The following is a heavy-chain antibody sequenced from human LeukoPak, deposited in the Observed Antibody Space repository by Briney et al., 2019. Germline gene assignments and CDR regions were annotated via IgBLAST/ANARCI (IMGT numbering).Heavy chain of an antibody. Sequence: GGSLRLSCGASGFIFSSYWMTWVRQAPGRGLEWVASIKREGGEKYYVDSVKGRFTISRDNAKNSLYLQMNSLRAEDTAVYYCARADSGSYRRYYYYYMDVWGKGTTVTVSS. V-gene: IGHV3-7*04. CDR2: IKREGGEK. CDR1: GFIFSSYW. CDR3: ARADSGSYRRYYYYYMDV. J-gene: IGHJ6*03. D-gene: IGHD1-1*01.